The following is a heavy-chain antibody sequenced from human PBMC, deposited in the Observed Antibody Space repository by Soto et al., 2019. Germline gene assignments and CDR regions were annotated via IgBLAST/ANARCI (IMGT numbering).Heavy chain of an antibody. D-gene: IGHD1-1*01. J-gene: IGHJ5*02. CDR1: GFIFSHYD. CDR2: IGTLADT. CDR3: DRGRSNDLASRPPPRFDP. Sequence: GGSLRLSCVASGFIFSHYDMYWVRQPTGKGLEWVSGIGTLADTYYTDSVKGRFTISRENAKNSVYLKMNSMRAGDTAVYFCDRGRSNDLASRPPPRFDPWGQGTLVTVSA. V-gene: IGHV3-13*01.